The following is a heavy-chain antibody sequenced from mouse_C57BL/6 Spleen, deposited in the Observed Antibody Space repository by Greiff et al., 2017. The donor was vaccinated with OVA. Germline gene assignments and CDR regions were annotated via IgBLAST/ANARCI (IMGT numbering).Heavy chain of an antibody. CDR3: ARELLTDWYFDV. CDR1: GFTFSSYG. Sequence: EVHLVESGGDLVKPGGSLKLSCAASGFTFSSYGMSWVRQTPDKRLEWVATISSGGSYTYYPDSVKGRFTISRDNAKNTLYLQMSSLKSEDTAMYYCARELLTDWYFDVWGTGTTVTVSS. V-gene: IGHV5-6*01. J-gene: IGHJ1*03. D-gene: IGHD1-1*01. CDR2: ISSGGSYT.